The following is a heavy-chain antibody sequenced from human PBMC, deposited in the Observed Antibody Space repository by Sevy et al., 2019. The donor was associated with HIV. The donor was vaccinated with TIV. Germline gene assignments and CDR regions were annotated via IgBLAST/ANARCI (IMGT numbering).Heavy chain of an antibody. V-gene: IGHV3-30-3*01. D-gene: IGHD3-16*01. CDR2: ISKEGTNK. Sequence: GGSLRLSCEASGFTFTRYAFHWVRQAPGKGLEWVAVISKEGTNKYYIDSVKGRFTISRDNSRNTLFLHMERLRAEDTAMYFCARDPHAVPHWGSFDSWGQGTLVTVSS. CDR3: ARDPHAVPHWGSFDS. CDR1: GFTFTRYA. J-gene: IGHJ4*02.